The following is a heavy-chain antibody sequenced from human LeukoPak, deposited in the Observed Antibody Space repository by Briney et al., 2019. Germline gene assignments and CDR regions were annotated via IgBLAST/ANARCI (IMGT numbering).Heavy chain of an antibody. Sequence: ASVKVSCKTSEYIFTSYYIHWVRQAPGQGLEWMGWINPNSGGTNYAQKFQGRVTMTRDTSISTAYMELSRLRSDDTAVYYCARDRRVKYNWNDVGYWGQGTLVTVSS. D-gene: IGHD1-1*01. V-gene: IGHV1-2*02. CDR2: INPNSGGT. CDR3: ARDRRVKYNWNDVGY. CDR1: EYIFTSYY. J-gene: IGHJ4*02.